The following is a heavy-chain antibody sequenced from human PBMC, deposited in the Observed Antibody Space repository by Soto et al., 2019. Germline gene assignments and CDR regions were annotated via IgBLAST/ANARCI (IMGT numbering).Heavy chain of an antibody. CDR3: GRERGYGRADAFDI. J-gene: IGHJ3*02. D-gene: IGHD5-12*01. CDR1: GFTFSSYG. V-gene: IGHV3-21*05. Sequence: PGGSLRLSCAASGFTFSSYGMHWVRQAPGKGLEWVSYISSSSSYTNYADSVKGRFTISRDNAKNSLYLQMNSLRAEDTAVYYCGRERGYGRADAFDIWGQGTMVTVSS. CDR2: ISSSSSYT.